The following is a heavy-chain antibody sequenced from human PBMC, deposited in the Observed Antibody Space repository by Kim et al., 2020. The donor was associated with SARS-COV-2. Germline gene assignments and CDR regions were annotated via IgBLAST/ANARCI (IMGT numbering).Heavy chain of an antibody. CDR2: ISSSSSYI. Sequence: GGSLRLSCAASGFTFSSYSMNWVRQAPGKGLEWVSSISSSSSYIYYADSVKGRFTIPRDNAKNSLYLQMNSLRAEDTAVYYCARAPGIGWPNFDYWGQGTLVTVSS. V-gene: IGHV3-21*01. J-gene: IGHJ4*02. D-gene: IGHD6-19*01. CDR3: ARAPGIGWPNFDY. CDR1: GFTFSSYS.